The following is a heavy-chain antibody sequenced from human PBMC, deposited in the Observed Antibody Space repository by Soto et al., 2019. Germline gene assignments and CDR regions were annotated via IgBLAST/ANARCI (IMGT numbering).Heavy chain of an antibody. CDR3: TRDIGGRGAL. CDR1: GFTFRIYW. V-gene: IGHV3-74*01. J-gene: IGHJ4*02. CDR2: TNQHGTSR. Sequence: GGSLRLSCEASGFTFRIYWFHWVRQVPGKGLVWVSRTNQHGTSRDYADFVKGRFTISRDNAKNTLYLEMDSLRVEDTAVYYCTRDIGGRGALWGPGTLVTVSS. D-gene: IGHD3-16*01.